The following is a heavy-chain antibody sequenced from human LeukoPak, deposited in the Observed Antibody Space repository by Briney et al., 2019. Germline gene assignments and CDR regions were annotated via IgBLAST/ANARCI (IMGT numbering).Heavy chain of an antibody. Sequence: GGSLRLSCAASGFTFSSYSMSWVRQAPGKGLEWVSAIPVNGGSTFYADSVKGRFTISGDNSKNRLYLQMNSLRAEDTAVYYCAKDAGIGELSYFDYWGQGSLVTVSS. CDR2: IPVNGGST. CDR3: AKDAGIGELSYFDY. J-gene: IGHJ4*02. CDR1: GFTFSSYS. V-gene: IGHV3-23*01. D-gene: IGHD3-10*01.